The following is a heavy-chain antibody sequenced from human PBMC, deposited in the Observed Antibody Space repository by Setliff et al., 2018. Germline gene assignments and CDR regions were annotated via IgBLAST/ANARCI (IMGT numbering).Heavy chain of an antibody. CDR3: TRSRGTTVYDY. J-gene: IGHJ4*02. Sequence: GGSLRLSCAASGFTFSSYWMHWVRQDPGKGLVWVSRVNDDGSSAMYADSVKGRFTMSRDNAKNSLYLQMNSLRADDTAVYYCTRSRGTTVYDYWGQGTLVTVSS. D-gene: IGHD1-7*01. CDR1: GFTFSSYW. V-gene: IGHV3-74*03. CDR2: VNDDGSSA.